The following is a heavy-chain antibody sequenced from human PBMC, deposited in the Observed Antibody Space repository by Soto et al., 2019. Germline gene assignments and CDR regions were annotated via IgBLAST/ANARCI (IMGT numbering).Heavy chain of an antibody. D-gene: IGHD2-15*01. CDR1: GFTFRSYT. V-gene: IGHV3-7*03. Sequence: GGSLRLSCAASGFTFRSYTMSWVRQTPGRGLEWVASMNRDDGATYYADSVKGRFTISRDNSKITLYLQMNSLRAEDTAVYYCARRSSSLGYYFDYWGQGTLVSV. J-gene: IGHJ4*02. CDR3: ARRSSSLGYYFDY. CDR2: MNRDDGAT.